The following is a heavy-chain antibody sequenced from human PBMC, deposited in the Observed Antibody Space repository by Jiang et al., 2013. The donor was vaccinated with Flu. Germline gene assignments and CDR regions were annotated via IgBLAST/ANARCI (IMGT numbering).Heavy chain of an antibody. CDR1: GYSFPIYW. J-gene: IGHJ3*02. Sequence: YGAEVKKPGESLKISCKGSGYSFPIYWIGWVRQMPGKGLEWMGSIYPSDSNTRYSPSFQGQVTMSVDKSVFTAYLQWSSLKASDTAMYYCARRSSGWSGKDSFDIWGQGTSGHRLF. V-gene: IGHV5-51*01. D-gene: IGHD6-19*01. CDR2: IYPSDSNT. CDR3: ARRSSGWSGKDSFDI.